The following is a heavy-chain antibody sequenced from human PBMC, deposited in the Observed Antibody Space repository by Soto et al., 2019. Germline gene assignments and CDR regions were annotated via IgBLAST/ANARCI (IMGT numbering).Heavy chain of an antibody. CDR2: ISGSGGST. CDR3: AKSLVTPSDAFDL. CDR1: GFTFSSYA. D-gene: IGHD2-21*02. Sequence: PGGSLRLSCAASGFTFSSYAMSWVRQAPGKGLEWVSAISGSGGSTYYADSVKGRFSMSRDNSKNTLFLQMNRLRADDTAVYFCAKSLVTPSDAFDLWGRGTLVTVSS. V-gene: IGHV3-23*01. J-gene: IGHJ3*01.